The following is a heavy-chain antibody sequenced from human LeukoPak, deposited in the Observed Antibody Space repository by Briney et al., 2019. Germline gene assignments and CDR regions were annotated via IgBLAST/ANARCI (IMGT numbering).Heavy chain of an antibody. CDR1: GFTFRDYW. CDR3: VRDWDHFDFDS. D-gene: IGHD1-26*01. V-gene: IGHV3-74*01. J-gene: IGHJ5*01. CDR2: IKGDGSHT. Sequence: PGGSLRLSCAASGFTFRDYWMHWIRQAPGKGLVWVSRIKGDGSHTIYADSVKGRFTTSRDNAKNTLYLQMKSLRVEDTALYYCVRDWDHFDFDSWGQGTLVTVSS.